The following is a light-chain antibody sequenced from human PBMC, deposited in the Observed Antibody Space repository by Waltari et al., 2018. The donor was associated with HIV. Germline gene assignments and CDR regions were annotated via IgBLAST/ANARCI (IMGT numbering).Light chain of an antibody. CDR2: SNA. CDR3: ATWDDTMSVV. V-gene: IGLV1-44*01. CDR1: PSNIGSNS. Sequence: QSPLTQTPSMSGAPGQRVNISCSGGPSNIGSNSVNWYRQLPGTAPKLLIYSNAQRPSSVPVRFSGSKSATSAVLVISGLQSDDEADYYCATWDDTMSVVFGGGTRLTVL. J-gene: IGLJ2*01.